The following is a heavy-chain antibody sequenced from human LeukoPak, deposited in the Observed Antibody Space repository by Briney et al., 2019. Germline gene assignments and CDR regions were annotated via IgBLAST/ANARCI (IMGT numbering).Heavy chain of an antibody. CDR3: ARGPRILAAGSYYFDS. V-gene: IGHV3-11*01. CDR1: GFSFKDYY. D-gene: IGHD6-13*01. CDR2: INVNGGAM. J-gene: IGHJ4*02. Sequence: GGSLRLSCAASGFSFKDYYFSWIRQAPGKGLEWVSFINVNGGAMYYADFVKGRFTISRDNAKSSLYLEMNSLRVEDTAVYYCARGPRILAAGSYYFDSWGQGSLVTVSS.